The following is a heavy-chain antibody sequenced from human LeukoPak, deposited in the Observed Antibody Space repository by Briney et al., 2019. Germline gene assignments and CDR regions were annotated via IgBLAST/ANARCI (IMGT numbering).Heavy chain of an antibody. CDR1: GGPISNYY. Sequence: SETLSLTCTVSGGPISNYYWSWLRQPPGKGLEWIGDIYYSGSTNYNPSLKSRVTISVDTSKNLFSLNLSSVTAADTAVYYCAREQSASSRYYFDYWGQGTLVSVSS. J-gene: IGHJ4*02. V-gene: IGHV4-59*12. CDR2: IYYSGST. CDR3: AREQSASSRYYFDY. D-gene: IGHD6-19*01.